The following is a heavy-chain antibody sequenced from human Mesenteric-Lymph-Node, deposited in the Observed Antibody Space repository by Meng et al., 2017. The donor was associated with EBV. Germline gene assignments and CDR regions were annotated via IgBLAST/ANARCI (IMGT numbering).Heavy chain of an antibody. D-gene: IGHD1-14*01. CDR2: IYYSGST. V-gene: IGHV4-39*07. J-gene: IGHJ4*02. Sequence: QLPRQESGPGLVKPSETLSLTCTVSGDSISTGSYYWGWIRQPPGKGLEWIGTIYYSGSTYYNPSLKSRVTISVETSKNQFSLKLRSVTATDTAVYYCARTGSSPNHTFNYWGQGTLVTVSS. CDR1: GDSISTGSYY. CDR3: ARTGSSPNHTFNY.